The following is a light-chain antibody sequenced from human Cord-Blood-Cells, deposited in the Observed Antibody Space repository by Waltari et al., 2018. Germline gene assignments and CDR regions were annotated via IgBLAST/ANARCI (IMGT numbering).Light chain of an antibody. CDR2: LGS. V-gene: IGKV2-28*01. Sequence: DIVMTQSPLSLPVTSGEPASISCRSSQSLLHSNGYNYLDWYLQKPGQSPQLLIYLGSNRASGVPDRFSGSGSGTDFTLTISSLQAEDVAVYYCQQYYSTPPTFGQGTKVEIK. J-gene: IGKJ1*01. CDR3: QQYYSTPPT. CDR1: QSLLHSNGYNY.